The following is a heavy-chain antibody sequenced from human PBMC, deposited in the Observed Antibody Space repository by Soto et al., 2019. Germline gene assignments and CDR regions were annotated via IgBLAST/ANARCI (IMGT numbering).Heavy chain of an antibody. CDR3: AKLTSDNVDYG. J-gene: IGHJ4*02. CDR1: GFTFSSCG. V-gene: IGHV3-23*01. CDR2: ISGGGRT. D-gene: IGHD4-17*01. Sequence: GGSLRLSCAASGFTFSSCGMSWVRQAPGKGLEWVSSISGGGRTYYADSVKGRFTISRDISKSTLYLQMNSLRAEDTAVYYCAKLTSDNVDYGWGQGTLVTVSS.